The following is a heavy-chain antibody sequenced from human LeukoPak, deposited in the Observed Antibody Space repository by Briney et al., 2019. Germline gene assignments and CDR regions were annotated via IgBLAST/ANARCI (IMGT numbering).Heavy chain of an antibody. V-gene: IGHV4-34*01. CDR1: GGSFSGYY. Sequence: LKPSETLSLTCAVYGGSFSGYYWSWIRQPPGKGLEWIGEINHSGSTNYNLSLKSRVTISVDTSKNQFSLKLSSVTAADTAVYYCARSGHYGDEAFDIWGQGTMVTVSS. CDR2: INHSGST. J-gene: IGHJ3*02. D-gene: IGHD4-17*01. CDR3: ARSGHYGDEAFDI.